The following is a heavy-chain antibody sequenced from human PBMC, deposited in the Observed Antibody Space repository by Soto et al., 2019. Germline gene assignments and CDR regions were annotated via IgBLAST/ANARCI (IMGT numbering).Heavy chain of an antibody. CDR2: ISGSGANT. CDR1: GFTFIRYA. Sequence: EVQLLQSGGGLVQPGGSLGLSCGASGFTFIRYAMSWVRHVPGKGLEWISSISGSGANTWYAGSVQGRFIISRDNSKSTVSLHMSSLSVEDTAIYYCARDRATFDSWGQGTLVTVSS. J-gene: IGHJ4*02. V-gene: IGHV3-23*01. D-gene: IGHD1-26*01. CDR3: ARDRATFDS.